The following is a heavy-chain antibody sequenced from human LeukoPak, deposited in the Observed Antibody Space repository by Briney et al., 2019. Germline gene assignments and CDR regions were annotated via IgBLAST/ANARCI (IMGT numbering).Heavy chain of an antibody. J-gene: IGHJ5*02. Sequence: PSETLSLTCAVYGGSFSGYYWSWVRQPPGKGLEWMGEINHSGSTNYNPSLKSRVTISVDTSKNQFTLKLRSVTAADTAVYYWARGGRYCSSTSCYAGWFDPWGQGTLVTVSS. CDR3: ARGGRYCSSTSCYAGWFDP. D-gene: IGHD2-2*01. CDR2: INHSGST. V-gene: IGHV4-34*01. CDR1: GGSFSGYY.